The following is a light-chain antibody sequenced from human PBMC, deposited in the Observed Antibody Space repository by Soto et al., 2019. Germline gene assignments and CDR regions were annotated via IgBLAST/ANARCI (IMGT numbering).Light chain of an antibody. CDR1: SSDVGGYNY. CDR3: SSYTTSNTRQIV. J-gene: IGLJ1*01. CDR2: DVS. Sequence: QSALTQPASVSGSPGQSITNSCTGTSSDVGGYNYVSWYQQHPGKAPKFIIYDVSNRPSGVSNRFSGSKSGNTASLTISGLQAEDEADYYCSSYTTSNTRQIVFGTGTKVTVL. V-gene: IGLV2-14*01.